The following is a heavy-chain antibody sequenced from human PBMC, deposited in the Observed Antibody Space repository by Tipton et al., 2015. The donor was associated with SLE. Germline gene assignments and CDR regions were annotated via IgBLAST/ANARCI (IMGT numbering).Heavy chain of an antibody. J-gene: IGHJ5*02. V-gene: IGHV4-59*12. CDR1: GGSLSSYF. D-gene: IGHD3-22*01. Sequence: LRLSCTVSGGSLSSYFWNWIRQPPGKGLEWIGYVYYSGSTSYNPSLKSRVTISADTSKNQFSLRLTSVTAADTAVYYCARDSSGGYNWFDPWGQGTLVTVSS. CDR3: ARDSSGGYNWFDP. CDR2: VYYSGST.